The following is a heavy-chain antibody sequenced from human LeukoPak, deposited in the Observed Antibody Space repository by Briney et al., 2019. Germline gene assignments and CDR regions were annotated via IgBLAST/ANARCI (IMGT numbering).Heavy chain of an antibody. CDR2: ISWNSGSI. V-gene: IGHV3-9*01. J-gene: IGHJ3*02. Sequence: PGGSLTLSCAPSGFTFDDYAMHWVRHAPGKGLEWVSGISWNSGSIGYADSVKGRFTISRDNAKNSLYLQMNSLRAEATALYYCAKYILRGRGTTTGGSFDIWGQGTMVTVSS. CDR3: AKYILRGRGTTTGGSFDI. CDR1: GFTFDDYA. D-gene: IGHD3-16*01.